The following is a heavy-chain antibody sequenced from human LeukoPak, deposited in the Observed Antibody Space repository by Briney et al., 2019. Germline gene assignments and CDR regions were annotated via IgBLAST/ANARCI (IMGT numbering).Heavy chain of an antibody. Sequence: GESLQISCKGSGNSFTSYWIGWVRQVPGKGLEWMGIIYPGDSDTRYSPSFQGQITISADKSISTAYLQWGSLKASDTAMYYCTRGYDGSGYGDAFDIWGQGTMVTVSS. V-gene: IGHV5-51*01. D-gene: IGHD3-22*01. CDR1: GNSFTSYW. CDR2: IYPGDSDT. CDR3: TRGYDGSGYGDAFDI. J-gene: IGHJ3*02.